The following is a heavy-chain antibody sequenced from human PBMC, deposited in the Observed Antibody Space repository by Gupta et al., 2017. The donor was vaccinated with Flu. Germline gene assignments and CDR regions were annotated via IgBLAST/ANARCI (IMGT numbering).Heavy chain of an antibody. J-gene: IGHJ4*02. D-gene: IGHD5-12*01. Sequence: SQTLSLTCTVSGDSITSGTYYWTWIRQPAGKGLEWLGRLYTSGVTNYNPSLKSRVSISGDTSKNQFSLRLTSVTAADTATYFCAREVATLTPDYYFDSWGQGIPVTVSS. CDR1: GDSITSGTYY. CDR2: LYTSGVT. V-gene: IGHV4-61*02. CDR3: AREVATLTPDYYFDS.